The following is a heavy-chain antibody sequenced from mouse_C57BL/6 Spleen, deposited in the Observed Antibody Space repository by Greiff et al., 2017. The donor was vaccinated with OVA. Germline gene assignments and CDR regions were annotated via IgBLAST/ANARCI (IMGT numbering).Heavy chain of an antibody. Sequence: VQLVESGGGLVKPGGSLKLSCAASGFTFSSYAMSWVRQTPEKRLEWVATISDGGSYTYYPANVKGRFTISRDNAKNNLYLQMSHLKSEDTAMYYCARDPAYYSNYDAMDDWGQGTSVTVSS. CDR3: ARDPAYYSNYDAMDD. D-gene: IGHD2-5*01. CDR2: ISDGGSYT. J-gene: IGHJ4*01. V-gene: IGHV5-4*01. CDR1: GFTFSSYA.